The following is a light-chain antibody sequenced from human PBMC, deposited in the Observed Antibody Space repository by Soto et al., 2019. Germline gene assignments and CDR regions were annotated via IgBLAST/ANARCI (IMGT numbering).Light chain of an antibody. Sequence: DIVMTQSPDSLAVSLGERATINCKSSQSVLSSSNNKNYLGWYQQKPGQAPNLLISWASTRESGVPDRFSGSGSGTDFTLTISSLQAEDVAVYYCQQYYGAPLTFGQGTKVEIK. CDR2: WAS. CDR3: QQYYGAPLT. J-gene: IGKJ1*01. CDR1: QSVLSSSNNKNY. V-gene: IGKV4-1*01.